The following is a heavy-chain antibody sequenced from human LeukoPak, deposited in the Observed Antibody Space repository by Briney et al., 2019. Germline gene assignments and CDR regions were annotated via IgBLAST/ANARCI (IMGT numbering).Heavy chain of an antibody. CDR1: GYRFTTYW. V-gene: IGHV5-51*01. Sequence: GESLKISCTGSGYRFTTYWIGWVRQMPGKGLEWMGIIYPSDSNTRYSPSFQGQVTISADKSISTAYLQWSSLKASDTAIYYCARGAMVGGVIIGLDYWGQGTLVTVSS. CDR3: ARGAMVGGVIIGLDY. CDR2: IYPSDSNT. D-gene: IGHD3-10*01. J-gene: IGHJ4*02.